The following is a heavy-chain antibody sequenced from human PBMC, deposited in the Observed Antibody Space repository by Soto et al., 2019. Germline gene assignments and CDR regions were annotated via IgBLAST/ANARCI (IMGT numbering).Heavy chain of an antibody. CDR2: ISYDGSNK. CDR3: ARRGWDAFDI. J-gene: IGHJ3*02. CDR1: GFTFSSYG. Sequence: QVQLVESGGGVVQPGRSLRLSCAASGFTFSSYGMHWVRQAPGKGLEWVAVISYDGSNKYYADSVKGRFTISRDNSKNTLYLQMNSLRAEDTAVYYCARRGWDAFDILGQGTMVTVSS. V-gene: IGHV3-30*03.